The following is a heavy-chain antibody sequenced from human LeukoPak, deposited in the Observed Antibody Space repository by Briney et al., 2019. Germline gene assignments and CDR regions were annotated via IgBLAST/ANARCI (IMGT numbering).Heavy chain of an antibody. V-gene: IGHV3-21*01. J-gene: IGHJ4*02. CDR2: IRSSSSYI. CDR1: GFTFSSYS. Sequence: GGSLRLSCAASGFTFSSYSMNWVRQAPGKGLEWVSSIRSSSSYIYYADSVKGRFTISRDNAKNSLYLQMNSLVAEDTAVYYCARDPIAVVGGGSFDYWGQGILVTVSS. CDR3: ARDPIAVVGGGSFDY. D-gene: IGHD6-19*01.